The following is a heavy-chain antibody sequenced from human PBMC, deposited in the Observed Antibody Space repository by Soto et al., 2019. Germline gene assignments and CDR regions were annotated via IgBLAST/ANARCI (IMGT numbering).Heavy chain of an antibody. D-gene: IGHD2-2*01. CDR1: GFTFSSYA. Sequence: GGSLRLSCAASGFTFSSYAMSWVRQAPGKGLEWVSAISGSGGSTYYADSVKGRFTISRDNSQNTLYLQMNSLRAEDTAVYYCAKDRTYCSSTSCYAPYYYYYMDVWGKGTTVTVSS. CDR3: AKDRTYCSSTSCYAPYYYYYMDV. CDR2: ISGSGGST. V-gene: IGHV3-23*01. J-gene: IGHJ6*03.